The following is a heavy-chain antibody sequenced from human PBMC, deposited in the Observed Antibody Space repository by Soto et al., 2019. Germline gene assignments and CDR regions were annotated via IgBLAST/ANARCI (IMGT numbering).Heavy chain of an antibody. J-gene: IGHJ6*02. CDR3: ARDQYDFRSGSYYYAMEV. Sequence: ASVKVSCKASGYTFTSYGISWVRQAPGQGLEWMGWISAYNGNTNYAQKLQGRVTMTTDTSTSTAYMELRSVTRADTAVYYCARDQYDFRSGSYYYAMEVWGQGTKVTVSS. V-gene: IGHV1-18*01. CDR2: ISAYNGNT. D-gene: IGHD3-3*01. CDR1: GYTFTSYG.